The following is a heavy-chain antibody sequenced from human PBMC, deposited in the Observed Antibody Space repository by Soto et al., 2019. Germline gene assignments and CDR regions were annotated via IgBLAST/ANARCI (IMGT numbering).Heavy chain of an antibody. J-gene: IGHJ4*02. CDR3: ARDYARGWCQF. V-gene: IGHV3-30*03. Sequence: PGGALRVACTASGFDFSNSGIQWVRQTPGKGLEWVALISFDGDKYYVDSVKGRFTISRDNPTNTVYLQMNRLRPEDTGVYYCARDYARGWCQFWGQGTLVTVSS. D-gene: IGHD2-8*02. CDR2: ISFDGDK. CDR1: GFDFSNSG.